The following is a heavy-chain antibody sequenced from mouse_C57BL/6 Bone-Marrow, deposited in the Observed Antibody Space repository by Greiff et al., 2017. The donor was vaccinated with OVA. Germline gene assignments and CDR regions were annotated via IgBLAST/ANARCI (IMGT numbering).Heavy chain of an antibody. CDR2: IHPNSGST. CDR3: ARKERNFDY. V-gene: IGHV1-64*01. Sequence: QVQLQQPGAELVKPGASVKLSCKASGYTFTSYWMHWVKQRPGQGLEWIGMIHPNSGSTNYNEKFKSKATLTVDKSSSTAYLQLSSLTSDDSAVYYCARKERNFDYWGQGTTLTVSS. CDR1: GYTFTSYW. J-gene: IGHJ2*01.